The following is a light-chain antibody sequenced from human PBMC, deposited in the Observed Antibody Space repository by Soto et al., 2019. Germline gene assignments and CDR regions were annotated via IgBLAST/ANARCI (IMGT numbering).Light chain of an antibody. CDR2: AAS. CDR3: QQYGNSPWT. J-gene: IGKJ1*01. Sequence: ETVLTQSPGTLSLSPGERATLSCRASQTVSNNYVAWYQHKPGQAPRVLIYAASSRTPGIPDRFSGSGSGTEFTLTISRLEPEDFAVYYCQQYGNSPWTFGQGTKVEI. V-gene: IGKV3-20*01. CDR1: QTVSNNY.